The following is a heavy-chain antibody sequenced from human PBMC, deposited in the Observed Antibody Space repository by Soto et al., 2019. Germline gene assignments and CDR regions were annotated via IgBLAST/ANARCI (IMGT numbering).Heavy chain of an antibody. Sequence: QVQLVQSGGEVKKPGASVKVSCKASGDTVTNYGISWVRQAPGQGLEWMGWISFYNGNTNCAKKLQGRVTLTTDTSTSTAYMELRSLGSGVKAVYYCASATSIAVAGKENWGGGTLVTVSS. CDR2: ISFYNGNT. V-gene: IGHV1-18*01. D-gene: IGHD6-19*01. CDR3: ASATSIAVAGKEN. CDR1: GDTVTNYG. J-gene: IGHJ4*02.